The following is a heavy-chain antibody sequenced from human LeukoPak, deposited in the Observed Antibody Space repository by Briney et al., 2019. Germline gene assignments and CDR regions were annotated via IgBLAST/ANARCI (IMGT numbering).Heavy chain of an antibody. CDR3: ARVGGYSGSYYRGAFDI. V-gene: IGHV1-18*01. J-gene: IGHJ3*02. CDR2: ISAYNGNT. CDR1: GYTFTSYG. D-gene: IGHD1-26*01. Sequence: ASVKVSCKASGYTFTSYGISWVRQAPGQGLEWMGWISAYNGNTNYAQKLQGRVTMTTDTSTSTAYMELRSLRSDDTAVYYCARVGGYSGSYYRGAFDIWGRGTMVTVSS.